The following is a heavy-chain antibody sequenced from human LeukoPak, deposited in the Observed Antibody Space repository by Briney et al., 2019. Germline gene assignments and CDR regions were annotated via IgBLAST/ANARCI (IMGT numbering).Heavy chain of an antibody. CDR3: ARGRRTGDRGYYFDY. V-gene: IGHV3-66*01. CDR2: IYSGGST. D-gene: IGHD7-27*01. CDR1: GFTVSSNY. Sequence: PGGSLRLSCAASGFTVSSNYMSWVRQAPGKGLEWVSVIYSGGSTYYADSVKGRFTISRDNSKNTLYLQMNSLRAEDTAMYYCARGRRTGDRGYYFDYWGQGTLVTVSS. J-gene: IGHJ4*02.